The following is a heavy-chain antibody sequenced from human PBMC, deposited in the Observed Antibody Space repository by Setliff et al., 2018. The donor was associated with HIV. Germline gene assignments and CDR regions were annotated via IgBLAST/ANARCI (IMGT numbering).Heavy chain of an antibody. CDR1: GFTFSSYA. V-gene: IGHV3-23*01. J-gene: IGHJ1*01. CDR2: ISGSGGST. D-gene: IGHD1-26*01. Sequence: GGSLRLSCAASGFTFSSYAMSWVRQAPGKGLEWVSAISGSGGSTYYADSVKGRFTISRDNSKNTLYLQMNSLRAEDTAVYYCAKAPSIVGATTYFQHWGQGTLVTVSS. CDR3: AKAPSIVGATTYFQH.